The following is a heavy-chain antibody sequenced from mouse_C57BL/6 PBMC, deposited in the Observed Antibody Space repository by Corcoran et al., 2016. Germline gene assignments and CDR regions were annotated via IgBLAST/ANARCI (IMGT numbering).Heavy chain of an antibody. Sequence: EVQLQQSGPELVKPGASVKISCKASGYTFTDYYMNWVKQSHGKSLEWIGDINPNNGGTSYNQKFKGKATLTVDKSSSTAYMELRSLTSEDSAVYYCAGYPIYYYGFDYWGQGTTLTVSS. CDR3: AGYPIYYYGFDY. J-gene: IGHJ2*01. CDR2: INPNNGGT. CDR1: GYTFTDYY. V-gene: IGHV1-26*01. D-gene: IGHD1-1*01.